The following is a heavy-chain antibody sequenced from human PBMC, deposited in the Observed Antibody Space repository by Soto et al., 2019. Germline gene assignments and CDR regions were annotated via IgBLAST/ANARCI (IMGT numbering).Heavy chain of an antibody. CDR1: GFIDSDTY. D-gene: IGHD3-3*01. CDR2: IYRGGDT. CDR3: AKEGIGGIFGAEGFDP. Sequence: GGSLRLSCAASGFIDSDTYMNWVRQAPGKGLEWVSVIYRGGDTYYADSVKDRFTISRDNSTVYLQMNNLRAEDTAMYYCAKEGIGGIFGAEGFDPWGQGTLVTVSS. V-gene: IGHV3-53*01. J-gene: IGHJ5*02.